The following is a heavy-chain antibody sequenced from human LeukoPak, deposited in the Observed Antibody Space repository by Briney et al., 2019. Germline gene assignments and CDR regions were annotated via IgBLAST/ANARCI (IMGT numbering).Heavy chain of an antibody. CDR1: GFAFSSYG. V-gene: IGHV3-30*18. CDR3: AKDRSLPAAMRYFDY. D-gene: IGHD2-2*01. Sequence: PGGSLRLSCAASGFAFSSYGMHWVRQAPGKGLEWVAVISYDGTNKYYADSVKGRFTISRDNSKNTLYLQMSSLRAEDTAVYYCAKDRSLPAAMRYFDYWGQGTLVTVSS. J-gene: IGHJ4*02. CDR2: ISYDGTNK.